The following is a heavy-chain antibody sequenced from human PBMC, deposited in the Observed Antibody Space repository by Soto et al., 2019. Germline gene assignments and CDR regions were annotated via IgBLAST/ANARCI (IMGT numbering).Heavy chain of an antibody. CDR2: ISSSSSYI. CDR3: ARMAAVAASYYFDY. D-gene: IGHD6-19*01. CDR1: GFTFSSYS. Sequence: GGSLRLSCAASGFTFSSYSMNWVRQAPGKGLEWVSSISSSSSYIYYADSVKGRFTISRDNAKNSLYLQMNSLRAEDTAVYYCARMAAVAASYYFDYCGQGTLVTVSS. J-gene: IGHJ4*02. V-gene: IGHV3-21*01.